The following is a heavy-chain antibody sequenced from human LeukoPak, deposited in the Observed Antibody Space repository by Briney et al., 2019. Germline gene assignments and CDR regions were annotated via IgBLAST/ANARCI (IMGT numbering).Heavy chain of an antibody. Sequence: GESLKISCKGSGYSFTSYWIGWVRQMPGKGLEWMGIIDPGDSDTRYSPSFQGQVTISADKSISTAYLQWSSLKASDTAMYYCARHENGHDYGGNGRRRYYYYMDVWGKGTTVTVSS. CDR1: GYSFTSYW. J-gene: IGHJ6*03. CDR2: IDPGDSDT. V-gene: IGHV5-51*01. D-gene: IGHD4-23*01. CDR3: ARHENGHDYGGNGRRRYYYYMDV.